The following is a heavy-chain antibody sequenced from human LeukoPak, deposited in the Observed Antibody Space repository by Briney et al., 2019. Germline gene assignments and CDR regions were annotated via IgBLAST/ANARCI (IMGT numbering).Heavy chain of an antibody. D-gene: IGHD1-26*01. CDR3: AEDRAGIVGGWFDY. V-gene: IGHV1-69*05. Sequence: ASVKVSCKASGGTFSSYAISWVRQAPGQGLEWMGGINPIIGTANYAQKFQGRVTITTDESTSTAYRELSSLSSEDTAVYYIAEDRAGIVGGWFDYWGQGTVVSVSS. J-gene: IGHJ4*02. CDR1: GGTFSSYA. CDR2: INPIIGTA.